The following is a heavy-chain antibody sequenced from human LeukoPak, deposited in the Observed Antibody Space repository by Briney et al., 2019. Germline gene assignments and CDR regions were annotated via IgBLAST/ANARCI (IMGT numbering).Heavy chain of an antibody. CDR2: ISWDGGSP. Sequence: GGSLRLSCAASGFTFDDYAMHWVRQAPGKGLEWVSLISWDGGSPYYADSVKGRFTISRDNSQNSLYLQMNSLRAEDTALYYCARGSRDNYFDYWGQGTLVTVSS. CDR1: GFTFDDYA. D-gene: IGHD3-10*01. J-gene: IGHJ4*02. V-gene: IGHV3-43D*03. CDR3: ARGSRDNYFDY.